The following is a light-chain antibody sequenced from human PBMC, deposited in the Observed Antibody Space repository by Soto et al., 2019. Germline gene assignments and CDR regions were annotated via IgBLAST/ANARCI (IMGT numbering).Light chain of an antibody. Sequence: QAVVTQPPSASGTPGQRVTLSCSGSSSNIGRGSVNWYQQLPGTAPKLLIYNNKQRPSGVPDRFSCSKSGTSASLAISGLQSEDVADYYSAAWDDSLKGLYGFGRGTKLTVL. CDR1: SSNIGRGS. J-gene: IGLJ1*01. V-gene: IGLV1-44*01. CDR3: AAWDDSLKGLYG. CDR2: NNK.